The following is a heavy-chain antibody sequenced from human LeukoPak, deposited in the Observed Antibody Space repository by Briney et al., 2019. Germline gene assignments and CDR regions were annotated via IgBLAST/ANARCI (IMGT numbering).Heavy chain of an antibody. J-gene: IGHJ4*02. CDR3: ATSDSYHWLLEY. CDR1: GINSNDYY. V-gene: IGHV3-53*01. CDR2: IFRGNK. D-gene: IGHD6-19*01. Sequence: GASLRLSCEVSGINSNDYYISWVRQAPGKGLEGVSLIFRGNKHYRDSVGGRFTISRDDVTSSVSTVHLQMNSLRAEDTAVYFCATSDSYHWLLEYWGQGTLVTVSS.